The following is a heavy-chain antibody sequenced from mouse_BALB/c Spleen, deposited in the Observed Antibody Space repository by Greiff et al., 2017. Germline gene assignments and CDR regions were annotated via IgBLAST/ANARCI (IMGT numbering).Heavy chain of an antibody. CDR2: ISSGGST. J-gene: IGHJ4*01. CDR3: ARHYGKDYAMDY. D-gene: IGHD1-1*01. V-gene: IGHV5-6-5*01. Sequence: EVKVVESGGGLVKPGGSLKLSCAASGFTFSSYAMSWVRQTPEKRLEWVASISSGGSTYYPDSVKGRFTISRDNARNILYLQMSSLRSEDTAMYYCARHYGKDYAMDYWGQGTSVTVSS. CDR1: GFTFSSYA.